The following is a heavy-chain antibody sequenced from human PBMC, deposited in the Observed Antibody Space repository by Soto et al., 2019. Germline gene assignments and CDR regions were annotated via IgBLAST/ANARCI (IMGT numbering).Heavy chain of an antibody. V-gene: IGHV4-34*01. D-gene: IGHD3-10*01. Sequence: SETLSLTCAVYGGSFSGYYWSWIRQPPGKGLEWIREINHSGSTNYNPSLRSRVTISVDTSKNQFSLKLSSVTAADTAVYYCARGLRYYYGSGSYYKVNWFDPWGQGTLVTVS. J-gene: IGHJ5*02. CDR1: GGSFSGYY. CDR3: ARGLRYYYGSGSYYKVNWFDP. CDR2: INHSGST.